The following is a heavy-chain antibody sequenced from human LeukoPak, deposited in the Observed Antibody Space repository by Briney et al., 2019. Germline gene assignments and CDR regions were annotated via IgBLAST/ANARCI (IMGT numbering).Heavy chain of an antibody. Sequence: GGSLRLSCAASGFTFSSYAMSWVRQAPGKGLEWVSAISGSGGSTYYADSVKGRFTISRDNSKNTLYLQMNSLRAEDTAVYYCAKDPYYYDSSGYYDKYFQHWGQGTLVTVSS. V-gene: IGHV3-23*01. CDR1: GFTFSSYA. CDR3: AKDPYYYDSSGYYDKYFQH. D-gene: IGHD3-22*01. CDR2: ISGSGGST. J-gene: IGHJ1*01.